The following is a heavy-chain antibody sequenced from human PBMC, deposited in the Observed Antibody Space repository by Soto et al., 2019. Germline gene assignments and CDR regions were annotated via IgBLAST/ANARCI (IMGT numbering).Heavy chain of an antibody. D-gene: IGHD1-20*01. CDR2: ITADGSIK. V-gene: IGHV3-30-3*01. Sequence: PGGSLRLSCAASGFTFSRYAMKWVRQAPGKGLEWVAVITADGSIKYYADSVNGRYTISRDNSNNTLFLQLNSLRAEDTAVYYCARDRPVEYNTNDYSYEMDVWGQGTTVTVSS. CDR3: ARDRPVEYNTNDYSYEMDV. CDR1: GFTFSRYA. J-gene: IGHJ6*02.